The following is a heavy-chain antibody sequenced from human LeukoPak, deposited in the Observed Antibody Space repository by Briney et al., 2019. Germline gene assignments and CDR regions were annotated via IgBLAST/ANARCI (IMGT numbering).Heavy chain of an antibody. CDR1: GFTFSAYY. CDR3: ARNAVTTSYYYYVMDV. D-gene: IGHD4-17*01. V-gene: IGHV3-11*03. CDR2: ISSSGSNT. Sequence: GGSLRLSCAASGFTFSAYYMSRVRQAPGKGLEWVSYISSSGSNTNYADSVKGRFTISTDTAKNTLYLQMNSLRAEDTAVYYWARNAVTTSYYYYVMDVWGQGTTVTVSS. J-gene: IGHJ6*02.